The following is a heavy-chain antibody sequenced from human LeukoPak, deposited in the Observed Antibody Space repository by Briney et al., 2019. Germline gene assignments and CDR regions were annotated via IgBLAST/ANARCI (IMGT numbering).Heavy chain of an antibody. CDR1: GFTFSSYA. V-gene: IGHV3-30-3*01. D-gene: IGHD1-26*01. J-gene: IGHJ4*02. CDR2: ISYDGSNK. CDR3: ARVGGNHWYFDY. Sequence: GGSLRLSCAASGFTFSSYAMHWVRQAPGKGLEWVAVISYDGSNKYYADSVKGRFTISRDNSKNTLYLQMNSLRAEDTAVYYCARVGGNHWYFDYWGQGTLVTVSS.